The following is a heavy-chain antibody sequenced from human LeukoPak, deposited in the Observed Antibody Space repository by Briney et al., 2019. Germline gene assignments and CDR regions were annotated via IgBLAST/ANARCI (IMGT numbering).Heavy chain of an antibody. CDR3: ARDKDSSGYYYFDY. CDR1: GCTLSSNY. V-gene: IGHV3-53*01. Sequence: GGSLRLSCAASGCTLSSNYMSWVGQAPGKGVEGVSVIYSGGSTYYADSVKGRFTISRDNFKNTLYLQMNSLRAEDTAVYYCARDKDSSGYYYFDYWGQGTLVTVSS. J-gene: IGHJ4*02. CDR2: IYSGGST. D-gene: IGHD3-22*01.